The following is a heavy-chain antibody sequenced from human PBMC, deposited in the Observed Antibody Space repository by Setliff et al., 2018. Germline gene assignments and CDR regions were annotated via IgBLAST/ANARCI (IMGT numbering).Heavy chain of an antibody. CDR1: GFTFSSYW. CDR3: ARDRDRDGIGI. J-gene: IGHJ3*02. Sequence: PGGSLRLSCAAPGFTFSSYWMSWVRQAPGKGLEWLAYISGSSIVIHYADSVKGRFTVSRDNTKKSLYLQMDSLRAEDTAVYYCARDRDRDGIGIWGQGTMVTVSS. D-gene: IGHD1-26*01. CDR2: ISGSSIVI. V-gene: IGHV3-48*01.